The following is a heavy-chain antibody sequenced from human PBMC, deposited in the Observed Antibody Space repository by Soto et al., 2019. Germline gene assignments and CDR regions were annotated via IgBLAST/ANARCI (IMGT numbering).Heavy chain of an antibody. Sequence: EVQLVQSGAEVKKPGESLKISCKGSGYSFTSYWIGWVRQMPGKGLEWMGIIYPGDSDTRYSPSFQGQVTISADKSISTAYLQWSSLKASDTAMYYCARQTSGPVVVVPAADDAFDIWGQGTMVTVSS. CDR1: GYSFTSYW. CDR3: ARQTSGPVVVVPAADDAFDI. J-gene: IGHJ3*02. D-gene: IGHD2-2*01. V-gene: IGHV5-51*01. CDR2: IYPGDSDT.